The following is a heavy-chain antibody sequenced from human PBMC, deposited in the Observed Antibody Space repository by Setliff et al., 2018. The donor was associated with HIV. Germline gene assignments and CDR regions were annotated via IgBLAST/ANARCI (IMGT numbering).Heavy chain of an antibody. J-gene: IGHJ4*02. D-gene: IGHD3-16*01. CDR2: ISSSGSTI. V-gene: IGHV3-48*03. CDR3: VRWGLPYGIDA. CDR1: GFPFSSYE. Sequence: GGSLRLSCAASGFPFSSYEMNWVRQAPGKGLEWVSYISSSGSTIYYADSVKGRFTISRDNAKDSLYLQMHSLRAEDTAVYYCVRWGLPYGIDAWGQGTLVTVSS.